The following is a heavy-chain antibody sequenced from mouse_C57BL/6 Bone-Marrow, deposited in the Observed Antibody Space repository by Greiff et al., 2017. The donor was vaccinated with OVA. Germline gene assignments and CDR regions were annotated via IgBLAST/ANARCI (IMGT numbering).Heavy chain of an antibody. CDR3: TTTVVAPGYYFDY. D-gene: IGHD1-1*01. V-gene: IGHV1-15*01. Sequence: VQLQQSGAELVRPGASVTLSCKASGYTFTDYEMHWVKQTPVHGLEWIGSIDPENGGTAYNKKFKGKAILTSAKSSSTAYMELRSLASEDSAIYYCTTTVVAPGYYFDYWGQGTTLTVSS. J-gene: IGHJ2*01. CDR1: GYTFTDYE. CDR2: IDPENGGT.